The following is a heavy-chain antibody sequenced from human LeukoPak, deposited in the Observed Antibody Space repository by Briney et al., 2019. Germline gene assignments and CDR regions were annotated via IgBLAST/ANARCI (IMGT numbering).Heavy chain of an antibody. D-gene: IGHD4-17*01. CDR2: ISGSGGST. Sequence: PGGSLRLSCAASGFTFSSYAMSWVRQAPGKGLEWVSAISGSGGSTYYADSVKGRFTISRDNSKNTLYLQMNSLRAEDTAVYYCASLNGDYVGGNSSPMDVWGQGTTVTVSS. CDR3: ASLNGDYVGGNSSPMDV. CDR1: GFTFSSYA. J-gene: IGHJ6*02. V-gene: IGHV3-23*01.